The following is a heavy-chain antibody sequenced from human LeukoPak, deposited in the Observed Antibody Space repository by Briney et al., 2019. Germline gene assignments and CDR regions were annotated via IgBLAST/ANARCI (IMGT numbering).Heavy chain of an antibody. V-gene: IGHV4-4*07. J-gene: IGHJ5*02. CDR3: ARHRGYGSGSYRGNWFDP. D-gene: IGHD3-10*01. CDR2: LYSSGDT. Sequence: SETLSLTCIVSGGSISSYYWSWIRQPAGKGLEWIGRLYSSGDTNYNPSLKSRVTMSVDTSKNQFSLKLNSVTAADTAVYYCARHRGYGSGSYRGNWFDPWGQGTLVTVSS. CDR1: GGSISSYY.